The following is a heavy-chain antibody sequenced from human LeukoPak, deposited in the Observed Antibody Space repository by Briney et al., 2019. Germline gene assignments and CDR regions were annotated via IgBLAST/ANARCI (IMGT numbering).Heavy chain of an antibody. CDR1: GVPISSRSYY. CDR2: MYFSGTT. J-gene: IGHJ4*02. D-gene: IGHD2-15*01. V-gene: IGHV4-39*07. CDR3: ARDSVGSTMGIDY. Sequence: SETLSLTCSVSGVPISSRSYYWGWVRQPPGTGLEWVGSMYFSGTTYYNPSLKSRVTISVDRSKNQFSLKLSSVTAADTAVYYCARDSVGSTMGIDYWGQGTLVTVSS.